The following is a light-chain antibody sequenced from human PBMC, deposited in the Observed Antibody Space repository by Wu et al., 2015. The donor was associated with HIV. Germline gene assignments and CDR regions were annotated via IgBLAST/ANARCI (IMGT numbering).Light chain of an antibody. CDR2: DTF. J-gene: IGKJ5*01. Sequence: EIVLTQSPGTLSLSPGERATLSCRASQSVSSSYLAWYQQKPGQAPRLLIYDTFYRTAGIPVRFSGRGSETDFTLTISSLESEDSAVYYCQQCTTFGQGTRLEI. CDR1: QSVSSSY. CDR3: QQCTT. V-gene: IGKV3D-20*02.